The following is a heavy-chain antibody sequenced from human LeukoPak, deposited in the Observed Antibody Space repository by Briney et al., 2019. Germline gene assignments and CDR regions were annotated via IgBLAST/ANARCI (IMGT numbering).Heavy chain of an antibody. V-gene: IGHV1-18*01. CDR3: ARDSSWYRFGFDP. CDR2: ISAYNGNT. J-gene: IGHJ5*02. D-gene: IGHD6-13*01. Sequence: GASVKASCKASGYTFTSYGISWVRQAPGQGLEWMGWISAYNGNTNYAQKFQGRVTMTTDTSTSTAYMELSRLRSDDTAVYYCARDSSWYRFGFDPWGQGTLVTVSS. CDR1: GYTFTSYG.